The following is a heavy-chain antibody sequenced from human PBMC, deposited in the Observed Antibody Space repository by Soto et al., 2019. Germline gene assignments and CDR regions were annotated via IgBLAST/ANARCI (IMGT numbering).Heavy chain of an antibody. V-gene: IGHV1-2*04. CDR1: GYTFTGYY. Sequence: ASVKVSCKASGYTFTGYYMHWVRQAPGQGLEWMGWINPNSGGTNYAQKFQGWVTMTRDTSISTAYMELSRLRSDDTAVYYCARMLAGYCSSTSCYEFDYWGQGTLVTVSS. D-gene: IGHD2-2*01. J-gene: IGHJ4*02. CDR3: ARMLAGYCSSTSCYEFDY. CDR2: INPNSGGT.